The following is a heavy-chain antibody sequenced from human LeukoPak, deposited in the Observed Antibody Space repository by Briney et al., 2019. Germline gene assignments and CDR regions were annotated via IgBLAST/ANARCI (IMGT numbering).Heavy chain of an antibody. CDR3: ATSNSSLYYFDY. D-gene: IGHD6-13*01. CDR1: GVSFSGYY. CDR2: INHSGST. J-gene: IGHJ4*02. V-gene: IGHV4-34*01. Sequence: SETLSLTCAVYGVSFSGYYWSWIRQPPGKGLEWIGEINHSGSTNYNPSLKSRVTISVDTSKNQFSLKLSSVTAADTAVYYCATSNSSLYYFDYWGQGTLVTVSS.